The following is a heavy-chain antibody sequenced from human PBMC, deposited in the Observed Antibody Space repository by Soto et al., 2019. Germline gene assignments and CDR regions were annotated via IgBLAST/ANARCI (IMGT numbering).Heavy chain of an antibody. CDR3: VKDRDCSGGSCYFDY. CDR2: ISSNGGST. Sequence: WSLRLSCSASGFTFSSYAMHWVRQAPGKGLEYVGAISSNGGSTYYADSVKGRFTISRDNSKNTLYLQMSSLRAEDTAVYYCVKDRDCSGGSCYFDYWGQGTLVTVSS. J-gene: IGHJ4*02. V-gene: IGHV3-64D*06. CDR1: GFTFSSYA. D-gene: IGHD2-15*01.